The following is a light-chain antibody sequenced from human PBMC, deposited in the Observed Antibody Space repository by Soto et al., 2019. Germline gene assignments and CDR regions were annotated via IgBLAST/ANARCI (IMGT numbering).Light chain of an antibody. CDR2: GAS. CDR3: QQYGSRIT. J-gene: IGKJ5*01. Sequence: EIVLTQSPGTLSLSPGERATLSCRASQSVSSSYLAWYQQKPGQAPRLLIYGASSRATGIPDRFSGSGSGTDFTLTISRLEPEDFAVYYYQQYGSRITFGQGTRLEIK. CDR1: QSVSSSY. V-gene: IGKV3-20*01.